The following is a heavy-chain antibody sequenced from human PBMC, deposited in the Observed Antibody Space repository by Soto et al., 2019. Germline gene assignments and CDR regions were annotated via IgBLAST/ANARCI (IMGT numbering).Heavy chain of an antibody. CDR1: GFTFSTYS. CDR3: ARGVAPQISPHQYYYGMDV. J-gene: IGHJ6*02. D-gene: IGHD5-12*01. V-gene: IGHV3-48*01. CDR2: ISSSSSTI. Sequence: GGSLRLSCAASGFTFSTYSMNWVRQAPGKGLEWVSYISSSSSTIFYTDSVKGRFTVSRDNSKNTLYLQMNSLRSEDTAVYYCARGVAPQISPHQYYYGMDVWGQGTTVTVS.